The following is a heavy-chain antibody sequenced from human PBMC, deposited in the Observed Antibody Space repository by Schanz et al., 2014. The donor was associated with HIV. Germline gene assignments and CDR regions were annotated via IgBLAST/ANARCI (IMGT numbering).Heavy chain of an antibody. V-gene: IGHV1-69*01. Sequence: QVQLVQSGPEVKKPGSSVKVSCKTFGGAFRIYAMSWLRQAPGQGLEWMGGIVPIFGTTNYAQRFQGRVSITADESTSTAYMELSGLRSQDTAVYYCARGYCGADCSHFYYYGTDIWGQGTTVTVSS. CDR3: ARGYCGADCSHFYYYGTDI. CDR2: IVPIFGTT. J-gene: IGHJ6*02. D-gene: IGHD2-21*02. CDR1: GGAFRIYA.